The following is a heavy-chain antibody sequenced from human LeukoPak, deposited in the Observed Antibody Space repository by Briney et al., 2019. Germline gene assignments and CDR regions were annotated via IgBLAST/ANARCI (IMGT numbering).Heavy chain of an antibody. V-gene: IGHV1-8*01. J-gene: IGHJ6*03. CDR1: GYTFTSYD. CDR2: MNPNSGNT. CDR3: ARAHGYSSGWSYYYYYYMDV. D-gene: IGHD6-19*01. Sequence: GASVKVSCKASGYTFTSYDINWVRQATGQGLEWMGWMNPNSGNTGYAQKFQGRVTMTRNTSISTAYMELSSLRSEDTAVYYCARAHGYSSGWSYYYYYYMDVWGKGTTVTISS.